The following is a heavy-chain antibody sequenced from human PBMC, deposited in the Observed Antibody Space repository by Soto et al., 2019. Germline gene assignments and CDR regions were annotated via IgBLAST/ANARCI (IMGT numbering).Heavy chain of an antibody. CDR3: ARYARSSSRAEYFQH. J-gene: IGHJ1*01. V-gene: IGHV3-7*03. Sequence: GGSLRLSCAASGFTFSSYWMSWVRQAPGKGLEWVANIKQDGSEKYYVDPVKGRFTISRDNAKNSLYLQMNSLRAEDTAVYYCARYARSSSRAEYFQHWGQGTLVTVSS. CDR2: IKQDGSEK. CDR1: GFTFSSYW. D-gene: IGHD6-6*01.